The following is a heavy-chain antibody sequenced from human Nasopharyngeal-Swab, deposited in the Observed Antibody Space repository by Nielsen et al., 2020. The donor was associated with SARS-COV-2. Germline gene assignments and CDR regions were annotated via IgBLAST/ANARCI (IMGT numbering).Heavy chain of an antibody. D-gene: IGHD6-19*01. CDR1: GYTFTGYY. CDR2: INPNSGGT. Sequence: ASVKVSCKASGYTFTGYYMHWVRQAPGQGLEWMGRINPNSGGTNYAQKFQGRVTMTRDTSISTAYMELSRLRSDDTAVYYCARVLYSSGGWFDPWGQGTLVTV. J-gene: IGHJ5*02. V-gene: IGHV1-2*06. CDR3: ARVLYSSGGWFDP.